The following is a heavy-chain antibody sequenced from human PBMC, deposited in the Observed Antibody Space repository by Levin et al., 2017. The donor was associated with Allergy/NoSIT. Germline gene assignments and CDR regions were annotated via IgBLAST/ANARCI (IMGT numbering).Heavy chain of an antibody. CDR3: AKGLLEWLLTPFDY. J-gene: IGHJ4*02. Sequence: GESLKISCAASGFTFSSYAMSWVRQAPGKGLEWVSAISGSGGSTYYADSVKGRFTISRDNSKNTLYLQMNSLRAEDTAVYYCAKGLLEWLLTPFDYWGQGTLVTVSS. CDR2: ISGSGGST. CDR1: GFTFSSYA. D-gene: IGHD3-3*01. V-gene: IGHV3-23*01.